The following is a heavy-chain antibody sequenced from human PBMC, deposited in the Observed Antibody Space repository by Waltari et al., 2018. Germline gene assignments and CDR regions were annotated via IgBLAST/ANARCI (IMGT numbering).Heavy chain of an antibody. CDR1: GYTLTSHD. J-gene: IGHJ6*02. D-gene: IGHD6-6*01. V-gene: IGHV1-8*01. CDR2: MNPNSGHT. CDR3: AALEYSSSSLYYYYGMDV. Sequence: QVQLVQSGAEVKKPGASVKDSCKASGYTLTSHDINWVRQATGQGLEWMGWMNPNSGHTGYAQKFQGRVTMTRNTSVSTAYRELGSLRSEDTAVYYCAALEYSSSSLYYYYGMDVWGQGTTVTVSS.